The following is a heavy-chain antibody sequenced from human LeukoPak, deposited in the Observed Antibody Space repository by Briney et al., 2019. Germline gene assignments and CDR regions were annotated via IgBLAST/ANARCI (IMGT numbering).Heavy chain of an antibody. V-gene: IGHV4-59*01. Sequence: SETLSLTCAVYGGSFSGYYWSWIRQSPGKGLEWIGYIYNSGGTKYNPSLKSRLTISVDTSKNQFSLNLSSVTAADTAVYYCARASVLLSADYWGQGTLVTVSS. CDR3: ARASVLLSADY. CDR2: IYNSGGT. J-gene: IGHJ4*02. CDR1: GGSFSGYY. D-gene: IGHD3-16*01.